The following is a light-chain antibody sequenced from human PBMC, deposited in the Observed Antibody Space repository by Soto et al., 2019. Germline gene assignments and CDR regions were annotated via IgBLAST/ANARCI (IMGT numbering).Light chain of an antibody. Sequence: DIQMTHSPSSLSASVGDRVTITCRASQSISSYLNWYQQKPGKAPKLLIYAASSLQSGVPSRSSGSGSGTDFTLTISSLQPEDFATYYCQQSYSTPRTFGQGTKVDIK. CDR1: QSISSY. J-gene: IGKJ1*01. CDR3: QQSYSTPRT. V-gene: IGKV1-39*01. CDR2: AAS.